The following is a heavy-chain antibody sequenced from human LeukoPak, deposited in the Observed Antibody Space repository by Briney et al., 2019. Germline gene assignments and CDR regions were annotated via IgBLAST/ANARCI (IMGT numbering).Heavy chain of an antibody. D-gene: IGHD2-2*01. CDR2: IYTSGST. CDR1: GGSISSYY. V-gene: IGHV4-4*07. CDR3: ASGGYRGSTTCYPNWFDP. Sequence: SETLSLTCTVSGGSISSYYWSWIRQPAGKGLEWIGRIYTSGSTNYNPPLKSRVTMSVDTSKNQFSLKLSSVTAADTAVYYCASGGYRGSTTCYPNWFDPWGQGTLVTVSS. J-gene: IGHJ5*02.